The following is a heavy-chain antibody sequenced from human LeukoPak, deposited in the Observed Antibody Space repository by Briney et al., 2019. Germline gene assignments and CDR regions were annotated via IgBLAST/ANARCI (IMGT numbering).Heavy chain of an antibody. J-gene: IGHJ5*02. Sequence: SETLSLTCTVAGGSIRSSSYYWGWIRQPPGKGLEWIGSIYYSGKTDYTPSLKSRVTISLDAFNNHFSLTLSSVTAADTAVYYCARYHSRSHEGWIDPWGQGALVTVSS. V-gene: IGHV4-39*07. CDR1: GGSIRSSSYY. CDR3: ARYHSRSHEGWIDP. D-gene: IGHD3-10*01. CDR2: IYYSGKT.